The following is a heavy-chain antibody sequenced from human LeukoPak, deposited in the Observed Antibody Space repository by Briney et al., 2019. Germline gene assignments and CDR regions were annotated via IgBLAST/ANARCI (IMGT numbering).Heavy chain of an antibody. CDR3: ARANSGYKVWYCYYYMDV. D-gene: IGHD3-22*01. CDR2: IYYSGST. V-gene: IGHV4-59*11. Sequence: SETLSLTCTVSGGSISSHYWSWIRQPPGKGLEWIGYIYYSGSTNYNPSLKSRVTISVDTSKNQFSLKLSSVTAADTAVYYCARANSGYKVWYCYYYMDVWGKGTTVTVSS. J-gene: IGHJ6*03. CDR1: GGSISSHY.